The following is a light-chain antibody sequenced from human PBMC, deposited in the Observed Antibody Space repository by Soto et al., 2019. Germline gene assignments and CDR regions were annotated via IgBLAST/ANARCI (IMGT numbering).Light chain of an antibody. Sequence: EIVLTQSPGTLSLSPGERATLSCRASQSIKSSYLAWYQQIPGQAPRLIIYGASSRATGIPDRFSGSGSGTDFTLTISRLEPEDFAVYYCQQYGSSPWTFGQGTKVDI. CDR1: QSIKSSY. CDR3: QQYGSSPWT. V-gene: IGKV3-20*01. J-gene: IGKJ1*01. CDR2: GAS.